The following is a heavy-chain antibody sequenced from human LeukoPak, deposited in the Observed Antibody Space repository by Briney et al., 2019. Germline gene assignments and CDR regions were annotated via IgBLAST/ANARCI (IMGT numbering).Heavy chain of an antibody. V-gene: IGHV1-2*02. D-gene: IGHD3-22*01. J-gene: IGHJ4*02. CDR2: INPNSGGT. Sequence: ASVKVSCKASGYTFTGYYMHWVRQAPGQGLEWMGWINPNSGGTNYAQKFQGRVTMTRDTSISTAYMELSRLRSDDTAVYYCARAYLAWYYYDSSGYYLGYWGQGTLVTVSS. CDR3: ARAYLAWYYYDSSGYYLGY. CDR1: GYTFTGYY.